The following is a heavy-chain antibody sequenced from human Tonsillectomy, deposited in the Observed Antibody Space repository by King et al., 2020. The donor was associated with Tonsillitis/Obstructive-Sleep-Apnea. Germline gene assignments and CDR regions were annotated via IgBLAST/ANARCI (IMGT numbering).Heavy chain of an antibody. J-gene: IGHJ1*01. D-gene: IGHD2-2*01. V-gene: IGHV3-48*03. CDR1: GFTFSSYE. CDR3: ARGVREYQVPPAEYFQH. Sequence: QLVQSGGGLVQPGGSLRLSCAASGFTFSSYEMNWVRQAPGKGLEWVSYISSSGSTIYYADSVKGRFTISRDNAKNSLYLQMNSLRAEDTAVYYCARGVREYQVPPAEYFQHWGQGTLVTVSS. CDR2: ISSSGSTI.